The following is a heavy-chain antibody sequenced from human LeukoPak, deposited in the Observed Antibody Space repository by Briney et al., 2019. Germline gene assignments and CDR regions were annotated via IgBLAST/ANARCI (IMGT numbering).Heavy chain of an antibody. CDR3: ARDRASGSYYDY. Sequence: SETLSLTCTVSGGSISSYYWSWIRQPPGKGLEWIGYIYYSGSTNYNPSLKSRVTISVDTSKNQFSLKLSPVTAADTAVYYCARDRASGSYYDYWGQGTLVTVSS. CDR2: IYYSGST. D-gene: IGHD1-26*01. J-gene: IGHJ4*02. V-gene: IGHV4-59*01. CDR1: GGSISSYY.